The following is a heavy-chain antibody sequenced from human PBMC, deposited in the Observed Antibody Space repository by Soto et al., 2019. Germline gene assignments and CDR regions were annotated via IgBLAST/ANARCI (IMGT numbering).Heavy chain of an antibody. CDR2: IYYSGST. D-gene: IGHD2-2*01. CDR3: ARGWGVVVPAAMGRFDP. Sequence: QVQLQESGPGLVKPSETLFLTCTVSGGSISSYYWSWIRQPPGKGLEWIGYIYYSGSTNYNPSLKSRVTISVDTSKNQFSLKLSSVTAADTAVYYCARGWGVVVPAAMGRFDPWGQGTLVTVSS. CDR1: GGSISSYY. J-gene: IGHJ5*02. V-gene: IGHV4-59*01.